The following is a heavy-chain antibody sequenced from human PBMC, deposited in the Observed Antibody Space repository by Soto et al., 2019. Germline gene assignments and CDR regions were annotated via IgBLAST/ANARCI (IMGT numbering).Heavy chain of an antibody. Sequence: GESLKISCKGSGYSFTSYWIVWVRQMPGKGLEWMGIIYPGDSDTRYSPSFQGQVTISADKSISTADLQWSSLKASDTAMYYCARLSGCSSTSCYTHMDVWGQGTTVTVSS. CDR1: GYSFTSYW. D-gene: IGHD2-2*02. CDR2: IYPGDSDT. V-gene: IGHV5-51*01. CDR3: ARLSGCSSTSCYTHMDV. J-gene: IGHJ6*02.